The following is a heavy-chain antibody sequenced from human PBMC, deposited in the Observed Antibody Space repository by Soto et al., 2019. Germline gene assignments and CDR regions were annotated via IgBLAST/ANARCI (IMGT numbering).Heavy chain of an antibody. CDR2: ISSVGTTT. J-gene: IGHJ6*02. D-gene: IGHD3-10*01. Sequence: QVQLVESGGGLVQSGGSLRLSCAASGFTISDYYMTWIRQAPGKGLEWVSYISSVGTTTYYAESVKGRFSISMDDATNSLYLQMNSLTAEDTAVCYCARDQEGSGSHWLGYKYYGMDVWGQGTTVTVSS. CDR3: ARDQEGSGSHWLGYKYYGMDV. V-gene: IGHV3-11*01. CDR1: GFTISDYY.